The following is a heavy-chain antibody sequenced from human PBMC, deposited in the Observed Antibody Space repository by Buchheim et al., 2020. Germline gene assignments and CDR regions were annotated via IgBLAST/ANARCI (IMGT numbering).Heavy chain of an antibody. D-gene: IGHD4-11*01. V-gene: IGHV3-30*18. J-gene: IGHJ4*02. CDR2: ISYDGSNK. CDR1: GFTFSSYG. Sequence: QVQLVESGGDVVQPGRSLRLSCAASGFTFSSYGMHWVRQAPGKGLEWVAVISYDGSNKYYADSVKGRFTISRDNSKTTLYLQMNSLRAEDTAVYYCAKFTVTTHPSDYWGQGTL. CDR3: AKFTVTTHPSDY.